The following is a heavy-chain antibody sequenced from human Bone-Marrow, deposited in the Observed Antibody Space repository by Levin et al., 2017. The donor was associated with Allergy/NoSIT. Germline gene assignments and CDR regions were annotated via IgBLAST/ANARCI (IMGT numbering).Heavy chain of an antibody. D-gene: IGHD3-3*02. J-gene: IGHJ4*02. Sequence: PGGSLRLSCVTSGFRFYGYSMHWVRQRPGKGLEWVSGISRNGGDKEYGDSVKGRFTISRDNARNSLYLQMTGLTPEDTALYFCAKDVLGEDLDGAIFEKWGQGSLVMVS. V-gene: IGHV3-9*01. CDR2: ISRNGGDK. CDR3: AKDVLGEDLDGAIFEK. CDR1: GFRFYGYS.